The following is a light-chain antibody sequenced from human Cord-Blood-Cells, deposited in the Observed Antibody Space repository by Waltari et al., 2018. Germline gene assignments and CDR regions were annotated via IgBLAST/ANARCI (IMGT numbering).Light chain of an antibody. Sequence: EIVLTQSPGTLSLSPGERATLSCRASQSVSSSYLAWYQQKPGQAPRLLIYGAASMATGIPDRFSGSGSGTDFTLTISRREPEDFAVYYCQQYGSSPLTFGGGTKVEIK. CDR1: QSVSSSY. CDR2: GAA. J-gene: IGKJ4*01. CDR3: QQYGSSPLT. V-gene: IGKV3-20*01.